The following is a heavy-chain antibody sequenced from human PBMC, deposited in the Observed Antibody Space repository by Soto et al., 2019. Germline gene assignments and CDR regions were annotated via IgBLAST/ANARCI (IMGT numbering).Heavy chain of an antibody. J-gene: IGHJ3*02. CDR3: ARGVNDAFDI. V-gene: IGHV3-21*01. Sequence: EVQLVESGGGLVKPGGSLRLSCAASGFPFSSFYTNWVRQAPGKGLEWVSSISSLSTYVFYADSVKGRFTISRDDAKDSLFLQMYSLRAEDTAVYYCARGVNDAFDIWGQGTMVTVSP. CDR2: ISSLSTYV. CDR1: GFPFSSFY.